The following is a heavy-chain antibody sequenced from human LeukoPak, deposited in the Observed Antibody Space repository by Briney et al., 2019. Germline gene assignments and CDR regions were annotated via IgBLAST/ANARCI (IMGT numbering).Heavy chain of an antibody. V-gene: IGHV3-30-3*01. CDR3: ASRYCSGGSCYLYSFDY. D-gene: IGHD2-15*01. CDR2: ISYDGSNK. J-gene: IGHJ4*02. CDR1: GFTFISYA. Sequence: PGGSLRLSCAASGFTFISYARHWVRQAPGKGLEWVAIISYDGSNKYYADSVKGRFTISRDNSKNTLYLQMNSLRAEDTAIYYCASRYCSGGSCYLYSFDYWGQGTLVTVSS.